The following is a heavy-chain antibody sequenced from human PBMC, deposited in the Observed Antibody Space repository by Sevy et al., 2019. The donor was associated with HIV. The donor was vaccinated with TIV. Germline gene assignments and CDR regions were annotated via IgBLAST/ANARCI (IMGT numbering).Heavy chain of an antibody. CDR3: ARDTKPKPNYYGSGSSLPY. Sequence: GGSLRLSCAASGFTFSSYAMHWVRQAPGKGLEWVAVISYDGSNKYYADSVKGRFTISRDNSKNTLYQQMNSLRAEDTAVYYCARDTKPKPNYYGSGSSLPYWGQGTLVTVSS. V-gene: IGHV3-30-3*01. CDR2: ISYDGSNK. CDR1: GFTFSSYA. J-gene: IGHJ4*02. D-gene: IGHD3-10*01.